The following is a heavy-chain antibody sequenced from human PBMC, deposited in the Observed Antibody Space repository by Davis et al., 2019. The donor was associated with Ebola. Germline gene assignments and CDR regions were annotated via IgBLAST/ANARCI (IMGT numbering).Heavy chain of an antibody. CDR2: IYTSGST. D-gene: IGHD3-3*01. V-gene: IGHV4-4*07. CDR3: ARDSAPYDFWSGYYSSYYYYYGMDV. J-gene: IGHJ6*02. Sequence: PSETLSLTCTVSGGSISSYYWSWIRQPAGKGLEWIGRIYTSGSTNYNPSLKSRVTMSVDTSKNQFSLKLSYVTAADTAVYYCARDSAPYDFWSGYYSSYYYYYGMDVWGQGTTVTVSS. CDR1: GGSISSYY.